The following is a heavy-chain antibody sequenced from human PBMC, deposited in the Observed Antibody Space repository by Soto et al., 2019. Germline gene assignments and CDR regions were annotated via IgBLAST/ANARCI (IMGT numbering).Heavy chain of an antibody. CDR1: GYTFTSYG. D-gene: IGHD2-8*01. CDR3: ARDRNGGYFDY. Sequence: ASVKVSCKASGYTFTSYGISWVRQAPGQGLEWMGWISAYNGNTNYAQKLQGRVTMTTDTSTSTAYMELRSLRAEDTAVYYCARDRNGGYFDYWGQGILVTVSS. CDR2: ISAYNGNT. V-gene: IGHV1-18*01. J-gene: IGHJ4*02.